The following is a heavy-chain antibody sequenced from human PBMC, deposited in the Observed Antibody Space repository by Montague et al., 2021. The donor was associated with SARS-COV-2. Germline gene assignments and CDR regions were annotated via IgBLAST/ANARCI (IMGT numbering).Heavy chain of an antibody. D-gene: IGHD3-10*01. CDR3: ARNPADYYGSGSYPTWENWFDP. CDR1: GGSISSSSYY. J-gene: IGHJ5*02. V-gene: IGHV4-39*01. CDR2: IYYSGST. Sequence: SQCLSLACTVSGGSISSSSYYWGWIRQPPGKGLEWIGSIYYSGSTYYNPSLKSRVTISVDTSKNQFSLKLSSVTAADTAVYYCARNPADYYGSGSYPTWENWFDPWGQGTLVTVSS.